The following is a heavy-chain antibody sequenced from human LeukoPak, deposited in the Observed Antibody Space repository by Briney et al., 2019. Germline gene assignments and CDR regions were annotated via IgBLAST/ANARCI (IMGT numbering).Heavy chain of an antibody. CDR2: IKQDGSEK. D-gene: IGHD2-15*01. Sequence: SGGSLRLSCAASGFTFSSYAMSWVRQAPGKGLEWVANIKQDGSEKHYVDSVKGRFTISRDNAKNSLYLQMNSLRAEDTAVYYCARPGSCSGDTCYVAFDIWGQGTMVTVSS. J-gene: IGHJ3*02. CDR1: GFTFSSYA. V-gene: IGHV3-7*01. CDR3: ARPGSCSGDTCYVAFDI.